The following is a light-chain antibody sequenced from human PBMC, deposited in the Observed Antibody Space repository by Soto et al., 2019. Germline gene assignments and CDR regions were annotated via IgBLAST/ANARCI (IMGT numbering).Light chain of an antibody. CDR2: DVN. V-gene: IGLV2-14*01. Sequence: QSALTQPASVSGSPGQSITISCTGTSSDVGSYKYVSWYQQHPGKAPKLMIYDVNNRPSGVSNRFSGSKSGNTASLTISGLQAEDEADYYCSSYSSSNTPVVFGGGTKLTVL. J-gene: IGLJ2*01. CDR1: SSDVGSYKY. CDR3: SSYSSSNTPVV.